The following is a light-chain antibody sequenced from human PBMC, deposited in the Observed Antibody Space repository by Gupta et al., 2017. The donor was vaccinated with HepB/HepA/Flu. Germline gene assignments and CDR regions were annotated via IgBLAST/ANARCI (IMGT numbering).Light chain of an antibody. CDR3: GTWDNSLSAFV. Sequence: QPVLTQPPSVSAAPGQKVALSCIGSSSNIGNNYVSWYQQLPGTAPELLIYDNNKRPSGIPDRFSGSKSGASATLDIAGLQTGDEADYYCGTWDNSLSAFVFGTGTKVTVL. J-gene: IGLJ1*01. CDR1: SSNIGNNY. V-gene: IGLV1-51*01. CDR2: DNN.